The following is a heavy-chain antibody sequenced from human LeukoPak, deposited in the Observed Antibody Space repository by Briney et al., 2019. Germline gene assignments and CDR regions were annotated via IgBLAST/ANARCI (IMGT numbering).Heavy chain of an antibody. V-gene: IGHV4-59*01. D-gene: IGHD3-16*01. CDR3: ARSSRDYVWGSLTLDY. CDR1: GGSISSYY. Sequence: KSSETLSLTCTVSGGSISSYYWSWIRQPPGKGLEWIGYIYYSGSTNYNPSLKSRVTISVDTSKNQFSLKLSSVTAADTAVYYCARSSRDYVWGSLTLDYWPQGTLVTVSS. J-gene: IGHJ4*02. CDR2: IYYSGST.